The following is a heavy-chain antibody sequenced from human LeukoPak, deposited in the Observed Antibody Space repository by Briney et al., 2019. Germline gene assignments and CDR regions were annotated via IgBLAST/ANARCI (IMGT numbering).Heavy chain of an antibody. CDR2: ISASGLST. J-gene: IGHJ4*02. D-gene: IGHD1-20*01. CDR1: GFTFSNYA. Sequence: GGSLRLSCVASGFTFSNYAMSWVRQAPGKGLEYVSPISASGLSTYYTDSVRGRFTNSRDNSKNTLYLQMHSLRAEDTAVYYCAKETSVTGAGDFWGQGALVTVSS. V-gene: IGHV3-23*01. CDR3: AKETSVTGAGDF.